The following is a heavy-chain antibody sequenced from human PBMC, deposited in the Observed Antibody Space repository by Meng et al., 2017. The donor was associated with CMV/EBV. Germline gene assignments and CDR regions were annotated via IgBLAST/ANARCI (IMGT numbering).Heavy chain of an antibody. CDR3: ANQYSSSWGGGYFDY. Sequence: GESLKISCAASGFTFSSYDMHWVRQAPGKGLEWVAFIRYDGSNKYYADSVKGRFTISRDNSKNTLYLQMNSLRAEDTAVYYCANQYSSSWGGGYFDYWGQGTLVTVSS. D-gene: IGHD6-13*01. V-gene: IGHV3-30*02. J-gene: IGHJ4*02. CDR1: GFTFSSYD. CDR2: IRYDGSNK.